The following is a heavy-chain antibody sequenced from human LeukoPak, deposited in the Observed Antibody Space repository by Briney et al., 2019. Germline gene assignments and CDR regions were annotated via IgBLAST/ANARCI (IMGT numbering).Heavy chain of an antibody. CDR1: GYTFTGYY. Sequence: GASVKASCKASGYTFTGYYMHWVRQAPGQGLEWMGWINPNSGGTNYAQKFQGRVTMTRDTSISTAYMELSRLRSDDTAVYYCARPTVAGDAFDIWGQGTMVTVSS. V-gene: IGHV1-2*02. D-gene: IGHD6-19*01. CDR3: ARPTVAGDAFDI. J-gene: IGHJ3*02. CDR2: INPNSGGT.